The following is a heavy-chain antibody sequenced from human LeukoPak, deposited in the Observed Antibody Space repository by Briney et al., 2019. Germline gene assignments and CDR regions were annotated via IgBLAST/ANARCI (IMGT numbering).Heavy chain of an antibody. CDR3: AREAGGWGADY. CDR2: ISSSSSYI. CDR1: GFTFSSYS. D-gene: IGHD7-27*01. Sequence: GGSLRLSCAASGFTFSSYSMNWVRQAPGKGLEWVSSISSSSSYINYADSVKGRFTISRDNAKNSLYLQMNSLRAEDTAVYYCAREAGGWGADYWGQGTPVTVSS. J-gene: IGHJ4*02. V-gene: IGHV3-21*01.